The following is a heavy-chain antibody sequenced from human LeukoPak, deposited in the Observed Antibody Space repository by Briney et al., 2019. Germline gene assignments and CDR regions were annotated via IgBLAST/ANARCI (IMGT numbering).Heavy chain of an antibody. D-gene: IGHD7-27*01. Sequence: PGGSLRLSCAASGFTFSSYAMSWVRQAPGKGLEWVSAISGSGGSTYYADSVKGRFTISRDNSKNTLYLQMNSLRAEDTAVYYCASVPLPVLGTYYFDYWGQGTLVTVSS. J-gene: IGHJ4*02. CDR2: ISGSGGST. V-gene: IGHV3-23*01. CDR1: GFTFSSYA. CDR3: ASVPLPVLGTYYFDY.